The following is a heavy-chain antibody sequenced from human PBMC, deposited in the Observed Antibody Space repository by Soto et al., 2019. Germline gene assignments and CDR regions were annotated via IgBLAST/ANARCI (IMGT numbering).Heavy chain of an antibody. J-gene: IGHJ6*02. Sequence: EVQLVESGGGLVQPGGSLRLSCAGSALTASKNYMSWVRQPPGKGLEWVSVIYSGGTTYYADSVKDRFSISRDNSKSTLYIQMDNLRAGDTAVYYCARGGSGSDWDYYGMYVWGQGTTVTVSS. V-gene: IGHV3-66*01. CDR1: ALTASKNY. D-gene: IGHD3-10*01. CDR2: IYSGGTT. CDR3: ARGGSGSDWDYYGMYV.